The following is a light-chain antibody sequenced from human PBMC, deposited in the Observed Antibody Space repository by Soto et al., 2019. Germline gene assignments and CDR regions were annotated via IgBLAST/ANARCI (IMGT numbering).Light chain of an antibody. CDR2: AAS. Sequence: DIQMTQSPSSLSASVGDRVTITCRASQSISSYLNWYQQKPGKAPKLLIYAASSLQSGVPARFSGGGSGTDYTLTISSRESSDFATRYSQHSYISPFTFGPGTNVDIK. J-gene: IGKJ3*01. CDR1: QSISSY. CDR3: QHSYISPFT. V-gene: IGKV1-39*01.